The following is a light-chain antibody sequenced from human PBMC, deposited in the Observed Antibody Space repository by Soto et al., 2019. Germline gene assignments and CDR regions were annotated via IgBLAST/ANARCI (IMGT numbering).Light chain of an antibody. J-gene: IGLJ1*01. CDR3: SSYTSSTTLYV. V-gene: IGLV2-14*01. Sequence: QSALTQPASVSGSPGQSITISCTGTSSDVGGYNYVSWYQQHPGKAPKLMIYDVSSRPSGVSNRFSGSKSGNTASLTISGLQAEDEADYYSSSYTSSTTLYVFGTGTKLTVL. CDR2: DVS. CDR1: SSDVGGYNY.